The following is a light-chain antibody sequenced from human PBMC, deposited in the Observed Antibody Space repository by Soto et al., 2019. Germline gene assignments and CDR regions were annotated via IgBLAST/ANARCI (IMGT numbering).Light chain of an antibody. Sequence: QSALTQPASVSGSPGQSITISCTGTSSDIGAYNYVSWYQQHPGKAPKLIIYDVTNRPAGISSRFSASKSGNTASLTISVLQAEDEADYSCCSYKSSSTLYVFGTGTKVTVL. CDR3: CSYKSSSTLYV. J-gene: IGLJ1*01. CDR2: DVT. V-gene: IGLV2-14*03. CDR1: SSDIGAYNY.